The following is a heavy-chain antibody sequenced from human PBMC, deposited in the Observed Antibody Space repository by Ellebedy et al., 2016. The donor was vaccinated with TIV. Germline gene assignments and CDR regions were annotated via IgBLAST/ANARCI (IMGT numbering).Heavy chain of an antibody. J-gene: IGHJ4*02. CDR1: GFTFDSYA. Sequence: GGSLRLXCAASGFTFDSYAMTWVRQTPGKGLEWVSAISVSSDTTYYTDSVKGRFTISRDDSKNTLYLRMNSLRAEDTAVYYCAKSDGGESFDYWGQGTLVTVSS. D-gene: IGHD3-16*01. CDR3: AKSDGGESFDY. V-gene: IGHV3-23*01. CDR2: ISVSSDTT.